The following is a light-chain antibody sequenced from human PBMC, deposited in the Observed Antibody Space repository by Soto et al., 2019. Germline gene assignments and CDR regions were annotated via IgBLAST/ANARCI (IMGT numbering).Light chain of an antibody. CDR3: LQDYNYSLT. CDR2: AAS. CDR1: QGIRND. V-gene: IGKV1-6*01. J-gene: IGKJ4*01. Sequence: AIQMTQSPSSLSASVGDRVTITCRASQGIRNDLGGYQQKPGKAPKLLIYAASRLQSGVPTRFSGSGSGTDVTLTSSSLQPEDFATYYCLQDYNYSLTFGGGTKVELQ.